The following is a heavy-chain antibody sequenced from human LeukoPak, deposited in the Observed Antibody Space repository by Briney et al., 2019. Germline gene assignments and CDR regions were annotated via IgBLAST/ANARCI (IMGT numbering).Heavy chain of an antibody. D-gene: IGHD3-16*02. CDR3: ANLMITFGGVIVSLGAFDI. J-gene: IGHJ3*02. CDR2: ISYDGSNK. Sequence: PGGSLRLSCAASGFTFSSYGMHWVRQAPGKGLEWVAVISYDGSNKYYADSVKGRFTISRDNSKNTLYLQMNSLRAEDTAVYYCANLMITFGGVIVSLGAFDIWGQGTMVTVSS. CDR1: GFTFSSYG. V-gene: IGHV3-30*18.